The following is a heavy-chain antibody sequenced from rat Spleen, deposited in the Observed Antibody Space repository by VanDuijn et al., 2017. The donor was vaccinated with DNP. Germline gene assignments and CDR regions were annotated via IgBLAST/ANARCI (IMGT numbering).Heavy chain of an antibody. CDR3: TRSHLYYGYTS. Sequence: QVQLKESGPVLVQASETLSLTCTVSGFSLTSNSVHWVRQPPGKGLEWMGGIWGDGSTDYNSALKSRLSISRDTSKSQVFLKMKSLQTDDTTIYFCTRSHLYYGYTSWGQGVMVTVSS. CDR1: GFSLTSNS. J-gene: IGHJ2*01. CDR2: IWGDGST. D-gene: IGHD1-9*01. V-gene: IGHV2-1*01.